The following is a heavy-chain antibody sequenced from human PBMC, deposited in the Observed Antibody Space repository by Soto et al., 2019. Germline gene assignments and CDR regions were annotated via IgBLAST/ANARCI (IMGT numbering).Heavy chain of an antibody. CDR1: GYTFTSYY. Sequence: ASVKVSCKASGYTFTSYYMHWVRQAPGQGLEWMGIINPSGGSTSYAQKFQGRVTMTRDTSTSTVYMELSSLRSEDTAVYFCARIRLSYYGMNVWGQGTTVTVSS. J-gene: IGHJ6*02. V-gene: IGHV1-46*01. CDR2: INPSGGST. CDR3: ARIRLSYYGMNV.